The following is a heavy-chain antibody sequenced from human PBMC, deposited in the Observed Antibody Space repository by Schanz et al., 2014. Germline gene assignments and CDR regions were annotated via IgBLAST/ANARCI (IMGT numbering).Heavy chain of an antibody. D-gene: IGHD3-10*01. CDR3: AKGRFGELSAFDI. CDR2: ISGSGGST. J-gene: IGHJ3*02. V-gene: IGHV3-23*04. Sequence: VQLVESGGGVVQPGRSLRLSCAASGLIFSSYAMSWVRQAPGKGLEWVSAISGSGGSTYYADSVKGRFTISRDNSKNTLYLQMNSLRAEDTAVYYCAKGRFGELSAFDIWGQGTMVTVSS. CDR1: GLIFSSYA.